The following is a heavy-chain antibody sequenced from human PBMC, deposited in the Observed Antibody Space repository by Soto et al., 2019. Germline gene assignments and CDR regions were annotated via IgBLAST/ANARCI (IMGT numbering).Heavy chain of an antibody. CDR2: MYHDGNT. CDR3: AKHDRGDFPDF. V-gene: IGHV4-38-2*02. CDR1: GYCISRGGC. Sequence: PSETKSVKCTVAGYCISRGGCWDWNRQTPGKGLEWIANMYHDGNTHYNPSLKSRVTMSVDTSKNQVSLKVSSVTAADTAVYYCAKHDRGDFPDFWGQGTLVTVSS. J-gene: IGHJ4*02. D-gene: IGHD3-10*01.